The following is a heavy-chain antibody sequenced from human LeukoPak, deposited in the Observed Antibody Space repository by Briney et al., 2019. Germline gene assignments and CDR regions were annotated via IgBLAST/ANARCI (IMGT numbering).Heavy chain of an antibody. CDR2: INPNSGGA. V-gene: IGHV1-2*02. CDR1: GYXFTAFY. Sequence: ASVKVSCKASGYXFTAFYIHWVRQAPGHGLEWMGGINPNSGGANYTQKFQGRVTMTRDTSIRTAYMELTRLISDDTAVYYCAREGDKTTFFYGARNNWFDPWGQGTLVTVSS. CDR3: AREGDKTTFFYGARNNWFDP. D-gene: IGHD3-3*02. J-gene: IGHJ5*02.